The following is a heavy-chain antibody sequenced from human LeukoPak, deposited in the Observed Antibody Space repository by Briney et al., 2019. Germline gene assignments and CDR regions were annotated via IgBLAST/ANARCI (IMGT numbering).Heavy chain of an antibody. CDR2: INPSGGST. Sequence: GASVKVSCKASGYTFTSYYMHWVRQAPVQGLEWMGIINPSGGSTSYAQKFQGRVTMTRDTSTSTVYMELSSLRSEDTAVYYCARDSQGDYYDSSGIPYYWGQGPLVTVSS. V-gene: IGHV1-46*01. CDR3: ARDSQGDYYDSSGIPYY. D-gene: IGHD3-22*01. CDR1: GYTFTSYY. J-gene: IGHJ4*02.